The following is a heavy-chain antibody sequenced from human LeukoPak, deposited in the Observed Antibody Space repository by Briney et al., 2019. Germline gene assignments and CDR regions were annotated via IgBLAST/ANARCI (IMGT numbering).Heavy chain of an antibody. CDR1: GGSFSGYY. Sequence: SETLSLTCAVCGGSFSGYYWSCIRQRLGEGLEWRGEINRSGSANYNPSLKSRVTISVDTSKNQFSLKLSSVTAADTAVYYCARVCPSGSSGPYYYYYYGMDVWGQGTTVTVSS. V-gene: IGHV4-34*01. CDR2: INRSGSA. CDR3: ARVCPSGSSGPYYYYYYGMDV. D-gene: IGHD1-26*01. J-gene: IGHJ6*02.